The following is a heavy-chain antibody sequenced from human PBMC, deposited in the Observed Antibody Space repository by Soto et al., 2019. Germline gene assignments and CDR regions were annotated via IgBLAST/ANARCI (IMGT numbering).Heavy chain of an antibody. CDR2: IKGDGTTI. D-gene: IGHD3-3*01. J-gene: IGHJ6*02. CDR1: GFTFSDYW. CDR3: ARGIYLKYGMDV. Sequence: EVQLGGSGGGLVQPGGSLRLSCAASGFTFSDYWMHWARQVPGKGLVWVSRIKGDGTTINYADSVKGRFTVSRDNAKNTAYLQMNSLRAEDTAVYYCARGIYLKYGMDVWGQGTTVTVSS. V-gene: IGHV3-74*01.